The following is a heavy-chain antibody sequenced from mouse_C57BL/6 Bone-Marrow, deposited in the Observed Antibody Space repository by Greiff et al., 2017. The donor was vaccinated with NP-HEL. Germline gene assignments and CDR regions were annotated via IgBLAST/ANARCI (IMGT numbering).Heavy chain of an antibody. Sequence: VQLQQSGPELVKPGASVKISCKASGYTFTDYYMNWVKQSPGKSLEWIGDINPNNGGTSYNQKFTGKATLTVDKSSSTAYMELRSLTSEDSAVYYCAREGYYDYDGYYFDYWGQGTTLTVSS. V-gene: IGHV1-26*01. J-gene: IGHJ2*01. CDR2: INPNNGGT. D-gene: IGHD2-4*01. CDR3: AREGYYDYDGYYFDY. CDR1: GYTFTDYY.